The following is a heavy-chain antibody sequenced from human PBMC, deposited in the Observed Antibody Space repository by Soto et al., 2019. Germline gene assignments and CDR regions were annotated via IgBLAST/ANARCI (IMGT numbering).Heavy chain of an antibody. CDR2: ISGVTGAI. Sequence: RLSCAASGFTFSSYSMNWVRQAPGEGLEWVSYISGVTGAISYADSVRGRFTISGDSAKNSLYLQMNSLRAEDTAVYYCTRDRLYSFDYWGHGTLVTVSS. V-gene: IGHV3-48*01. CDR1: GFTFSSYS. D-gene: IGHD2-2*02. CDR3: TRDRLYSFDY. J-gene: IGHJ4*01.